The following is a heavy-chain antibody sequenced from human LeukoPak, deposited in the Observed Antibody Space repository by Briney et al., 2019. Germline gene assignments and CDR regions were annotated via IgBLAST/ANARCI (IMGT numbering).Heavy chain of an antibody. Sequence: KPSETLSLTHAVSGHSLSSGYHWGSIRHPPGKGLERIGRSYHSGSTYYNPSLKSRVTISVDTSKNQFSLLLSSVTAADTVVYCCAPLMWISSAHHFDYWGQGTLVTVSS. D-gene: IGHD6-6*01. V-gene: IGHV4-38-2*01. CDR3: APLMWISSAHHFDY. CDR2: SYHSGST. CDR1: GHSLSSGYH. J-gene: IGHJ4*02.